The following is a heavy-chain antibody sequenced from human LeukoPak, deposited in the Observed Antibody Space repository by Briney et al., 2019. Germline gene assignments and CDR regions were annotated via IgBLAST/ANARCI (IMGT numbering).Heavy chain of an antibody. CDR3: AKDPGYSGYDHLDY. CDR1: GFTSSSYA. Sequence: GGSLRLSCAASGFTSSSYAMSWVRQAPGKGLEWVSAISGSGGSTYYADSVKGRFTISRDNSKTTLYLQMNSLRAEDTAVYYCAKDPGYSGYDHLDYWGQGTLVTVSS. D-gene: IGHD5-12*01. V-gene: IGHV3-23*01. CDR2: ISGSGGST. J-gene: IGHJ4*02.